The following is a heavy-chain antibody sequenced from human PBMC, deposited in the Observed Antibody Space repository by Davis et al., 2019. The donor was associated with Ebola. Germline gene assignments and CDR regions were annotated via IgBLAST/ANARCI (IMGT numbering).Heavy chain of an antibody. CDR2: IIPIFGTA. J-gene: IGHJ4*02. CDR1: GGTFSSYA. D-gene: IGHD3-10*01. CDR3: AREGHYYGSGYYFDY. V-gene: IGHV1-69*13. Sequence: SVKVSCKASGGTFSSYAISWVRQAPGQGLEWMGGIIPIFGTANYAQKFQGRVTITADESTSTAYMELSSLRSEDTAVYYCAREGHYYGSGYYFDYWGQGTLVTVSS.